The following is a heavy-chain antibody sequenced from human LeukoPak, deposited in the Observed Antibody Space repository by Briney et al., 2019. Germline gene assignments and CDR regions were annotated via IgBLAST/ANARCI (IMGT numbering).Heavy chain of an antibody. J-gene: IGHJ4*02. CDR2: TYYRSKWYN. D-gene: IGHD6-19*01. Sequence: SQTLSLTCAISGDSVSSNSAAWNWTRQSPSRGLEWLGRTYYRSKWYNDYAVSVKSRITINPDTSKNQFSLQLNSVTPEDTAAYYCAREPVAGTGHFDYWGQGTLVTVSS. CDR1: GDSVSSNSAA. V-gene: IGHV6-1*01. CDR3: AREPVAGTGHFDY.